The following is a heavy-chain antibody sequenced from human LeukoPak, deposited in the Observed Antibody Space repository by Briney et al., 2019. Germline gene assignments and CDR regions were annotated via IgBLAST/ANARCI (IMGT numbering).Heavy chain of an antibody. D-gene: IGHD3-3*01. CDR2: ISGSGGST. CDR3: AKDLVPTNYDPEPVWFDP. V-gene: IGHV3-23*01. J-gene: IGHJ5*02. CDR1: GFTFSSYA. Sequence: GGSLRLSCAASGFTFSSYAMSWVRQAPGKGLEWVSAISGSGGSTYYADSVKGRFTISRDSSKNTLYLQMNSLRAEDTAVYYCAKDLVPTNYDPEPVWFDPWGRGTLVTVSS.